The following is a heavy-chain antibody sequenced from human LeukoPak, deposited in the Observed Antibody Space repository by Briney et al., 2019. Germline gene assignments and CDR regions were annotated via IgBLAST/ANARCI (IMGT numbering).Heavy chain of an antibody. D-gene: IGHD3-3*01. J-gene: IGHJ4*02. CDR2: IGTSSSTI. CDR3: ARDRGTFGVVDS. V-gene: IGHV3-48*04. Sequence: GGSLRLSCAASGFSFPSHSFHWVRQSPGKGLEWVAYIGTSSSTIYQAKSVKGRFSISRDNAKNSLFLQMNSLRVEDTAVYYCARDRGTFGVVDSWGQGTLVAVSS. CDR1: GFSFPSHS.